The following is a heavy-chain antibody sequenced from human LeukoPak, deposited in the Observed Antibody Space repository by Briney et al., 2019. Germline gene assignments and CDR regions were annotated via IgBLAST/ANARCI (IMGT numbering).Heavy chain of an antibody. J-gene: IGHJ4*02. D-gene: IGHD4-11*01. Sequence: GALVKVSCKASGGTFSSYAISWVRQAPGQGLEWMGGIIPIFGTANYAQKFQGRVTITADESTSTAYMELSSLRSEDTAVYYCASDYGILMELDYSWDWGQGTLVTVSS. V-gene: IGHV1-69*13. CDR2: IIPIFGTA. CDR3: ASDYGILMELDYSWD. CDR1: GGTFSSYA.